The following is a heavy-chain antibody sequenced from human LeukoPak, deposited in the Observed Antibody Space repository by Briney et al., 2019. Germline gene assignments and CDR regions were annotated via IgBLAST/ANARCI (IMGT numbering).Heavy chain of an antibody. Sequence: GGSLRLSCTASGFTFSSYSMNWVHQAPGKGLEWVSSISSSSSYIYYADSVKGRFTISRDNAKNSLYLQMNSLRAEDTAVYYCARDDILTTLGAFDIWGQGTMVTVSS. V-gene: IGHV3-21*01. CDR3: ARDDILTTLGAFDI. CDR1: GFTFSSYS. D-gene: IGHD3-9*01. CDR2: ISSSSSYI. J-gene: IGHJ3*02.